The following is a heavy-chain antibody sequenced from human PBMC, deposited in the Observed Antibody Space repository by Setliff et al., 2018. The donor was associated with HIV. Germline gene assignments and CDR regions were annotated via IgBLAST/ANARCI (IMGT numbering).Heavy chain of an antibody. CDR1: GFRFRSYG. V-gene: IGHV3-21*01. CDR2: ISSGGEIM. CDR3: ARDDSNYRQHGMDV. D-gene: IGHD4-4*01. Sequence: GGSLRLSCAASGFRFRSYGMHWVRQAPGKGLEWVSAISSGGEIMFYADSVKGRFTISRDNAKNSLYLQMNSLRAEDTAVYYCARDDSNYRQHGMDVWGQGTTVTVSS. J-gene: IGHJ6*02.